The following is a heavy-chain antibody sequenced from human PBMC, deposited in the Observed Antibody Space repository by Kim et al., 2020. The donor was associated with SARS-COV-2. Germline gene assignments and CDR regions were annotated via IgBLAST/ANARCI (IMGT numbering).Heavy chain of an antibody. Sequence: GGSLRLSCAASGFTFSSYGMHWVRQAPGKGLEWVAVISYDGSNKYYADSVKGRFTISRDNSKNTLYLQMNRLRAEDTAVYYCAKEEGSGYSSGWTYYYYGMDVWGQGTTVTDSS. CDR3: AKEEGSGYSSGWTYYYYGMDV. J-gene: IGHJ6*02. D-gene: IGHD6-19*01. V-gene: IGHV3-30*18. CDR1: GFTFSSYG. CDR2: ISYDGSNK.